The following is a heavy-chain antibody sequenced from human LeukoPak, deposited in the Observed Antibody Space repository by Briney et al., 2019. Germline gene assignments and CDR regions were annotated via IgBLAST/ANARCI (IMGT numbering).Heavy chain of an antibody. J-gene: IGHJ4*02. CDR2: IYTSGST. CDR1: GGSISSYY. D-gene: IGHD5-12*01. CDR3: ARSLGYDDREYYFDY. Sequence: PSETLSLTCTVSGGSISSYYWSWIRQPPGKGLEWIGYIYTSGSTNYNPSLKSRVTISVDTSKNQFSLKLGSVTAADTAVYYCARSLGYDDREYYFDYWGQGTLVTVSS. V-gene: IGHV4-4*09.